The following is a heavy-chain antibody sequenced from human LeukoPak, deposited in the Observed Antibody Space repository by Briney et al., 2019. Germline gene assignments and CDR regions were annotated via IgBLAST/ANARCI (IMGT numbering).Heavy chain of an antibody. Sequence: GESLKISCEGSGYSFTSYWIGWGRQLPGKGLEWMGIIYPGDSDTRYSPSFQGQVTISADKSISTAYLQWSSLKASDTAMYYCARQSPPAEYCSGGSCYDYFDYWGQGTLVTVSS. J-gene: IGHJ4*02. CDR1: GYSFTSYW. CDR3: ARQSPPAEYCSGGSCYDYFDY. CDR2: IYPGDSDT. V-gene: IGHV5-51*01. D-gene: IGHD2-15*01.